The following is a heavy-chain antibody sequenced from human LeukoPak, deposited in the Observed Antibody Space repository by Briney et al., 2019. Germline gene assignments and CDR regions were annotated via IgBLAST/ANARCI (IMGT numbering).Heavy chain of an antibody. Sequence: PGGSLRLSCAAAGFTFSSYGMHWVRQAPGKGLEWVAFIRYDGSNKDYADSVKGRFTISRDNAKNTLYLQMNSLRAEDTAVYYCARVIDYYDNWFDPWGQGTLVTVSS. J-gene: IGHJ5*02. D-gene: IGHD3-22*01. CDR2: IRYDGSNK. V-gene: IGHV3-30*02. CDR1: GFTFSSYG. CDR3: ARVIDYYDNWFDP.